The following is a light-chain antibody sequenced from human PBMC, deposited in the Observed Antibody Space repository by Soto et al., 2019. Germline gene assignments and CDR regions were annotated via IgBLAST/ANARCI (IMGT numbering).Light chain of an antibody. Sequence: EIVLTQSPATLSLSPGERATLSCRASQSVSSYLAWYQQKPGQAPRLLIYDASNRATGIPARLSGSGSGTDFTLTISSLEPVDFAVYYCQQRSDWPSTFGEGTKVQIK. J-gene: IGKJ4*01. CDR3: QQRSDWPST. CDR2: DAS. CDR1: QSVSSY. V-gene: IGKV3-11*01.